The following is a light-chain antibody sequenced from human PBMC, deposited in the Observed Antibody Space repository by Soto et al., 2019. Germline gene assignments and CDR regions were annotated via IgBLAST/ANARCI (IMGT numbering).Light chain of an antibody. CDR1: QSVSSN. J-gene: IGKJ1*01. CDR2: GAS. Sequence: EIVMTQSPATLSVSPGERATLSCRASQSVSSNLAWYQQKPGQAPRLLIYGASSRATDIPGRFSGTGSGTDFSLTITRLEPEDFAVYYCHQYGSSPPTFGQGTKVEI. V-gene: IGKV3-20*01. CDR3: HQYGSSPPT.